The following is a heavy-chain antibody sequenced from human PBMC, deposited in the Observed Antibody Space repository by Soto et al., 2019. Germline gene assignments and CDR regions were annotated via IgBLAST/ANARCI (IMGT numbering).Heavy chain of an antibody. J-gene: IGHJ6*02. V-gene: IGHV1-18*01. CDR2: ISAYNGNT. CDR3: ARVGDSMVRGEIGGINYYYGMDV. Sequence: GASVKVSCKASGYTFTSYGISWVRQAPGQGLEWMGWISAYNGNTNYAQKLQGRVTMTTDTSTSTAYMELRSLRSDDTAVYYCARVGDSMVRGEIGGINYYYGMDVWGQGTTVTVSS. CDR1: GYTFTSYG. D-gene: IGHD3-10*01.